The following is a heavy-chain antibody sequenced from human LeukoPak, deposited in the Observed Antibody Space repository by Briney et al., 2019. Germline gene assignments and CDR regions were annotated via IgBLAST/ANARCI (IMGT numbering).Heavy chain of an antibody. Sequence: SETLSLTCTVSGGSISSSSYYWGWIRQPPGKGLEWIGSIYYSGSTNYNPSLKSRVTISVDTSKNQFSLKLSSVTAADTAVYYCARGGYYGSGNDFRFDPWGQGTLVTVSS. CDR1: GGSISSSSYY. D-gene: IGHD3-10*01. V-gene: IGHV4-39*07. CDR2: IYYSGST. J-gene: IGHJ5*02. CDR3: ARGGYYGSGNDFRFDP.